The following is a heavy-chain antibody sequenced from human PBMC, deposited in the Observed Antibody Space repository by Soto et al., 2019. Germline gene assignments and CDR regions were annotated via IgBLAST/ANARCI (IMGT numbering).Heavy chain of an antibody. D-gene: IGHD3-9*01. CDR1: GYTFTSYG. Sequence: QVQLVQSGAEVKKPGASVKVSCKASGYTFTSYGISWVRQAPGQGLEWMGWISAYNGNTNYAQKLQGRVTMTTHTPTSTAYMELRSLRSVDTSVYHCARHSTYGISDYWGQGTLVTVSS. CDR2: ISAYNGNT. CDR3: ARHSTYGISDY. V-gene: IGHV1-18*01. J-gene: IGHJ4*02.